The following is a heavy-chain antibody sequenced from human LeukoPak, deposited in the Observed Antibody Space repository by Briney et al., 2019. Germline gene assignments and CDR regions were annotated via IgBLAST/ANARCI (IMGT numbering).Heavy chain of an antibody. V-gene: IGHV4-4*09. CDR1: GGSISSYY. J-gene: IGHJ3*02. CDR3: ARHPRAGTPWAFDI. D-gene: IGHD6-19*01. CDR2: IYTSGST. Sequence: SEALSLTCTVSGGSISSYYWSWIRQPPGKGLEWIGYIYTSGSTNYNPSLKSRVTISVDTSKNQFSLKLSSVTAADTAVYYFARHPRAGTPWAFDIWGQGTMVTVSS.